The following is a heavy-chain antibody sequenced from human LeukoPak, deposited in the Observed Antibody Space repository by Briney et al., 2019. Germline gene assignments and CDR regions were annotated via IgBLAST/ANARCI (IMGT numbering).Heavy chain of an antibody. CDR3: ARGPIGYYDILTGTDYFDY. J-gene: IGHJ4*02. Sequence: SETLSLTCAVSGASVSGSNYYWGWIRQPPGKGLEWIGNIYSSGSTYYNASLQSRVTISVDTSKNQFSLKLSSVTAADTAVYYCARGPIGYYDILTGTDYFDYWGQGTLVTVSS. V-gene: IGHV4-39*07. D-gene: IGHD3-9*01. CDR2: IYSSGST. CDR1: GASVSGSNYY.